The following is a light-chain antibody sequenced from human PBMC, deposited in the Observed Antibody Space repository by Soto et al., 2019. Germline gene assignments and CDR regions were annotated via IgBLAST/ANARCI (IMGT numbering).Light chain of an antibody. CDR1: QSVSNN. V-gene: IGKV3-15*01. Sequence: EIVMTQSPATLSVSPGERATLSCRASQSVSNNLAWYQQKPGQAPRLLIYGASTRATGIPARFSGSGSGTGFTLTISSLHSEDLAVYYCQQYNNWPLFTFGPGTKVDIK. CDR2: GAS. J-gene: IGKJ3*01. CDR3: QQYNNWPLFT.